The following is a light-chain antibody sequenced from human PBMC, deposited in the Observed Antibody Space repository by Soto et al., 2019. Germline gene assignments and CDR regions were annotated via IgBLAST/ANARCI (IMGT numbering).Light chain of an antibody. CDR2: AVS. J-gene: IGKJ5*01. CDR1: QGINNW. V-gene: IGKV1-12*01. CDR3: QHYLNYPIT. Sequence: DIQMTQSPSSVSASVGDRVTITCRASQGINNWLAWYQQKPGKAPELLIYAVSYLQSGVPSRFSGSGSRTDFTLTITHLQSEDFATYYCQHYLNYPITFGQGTRLEIK.